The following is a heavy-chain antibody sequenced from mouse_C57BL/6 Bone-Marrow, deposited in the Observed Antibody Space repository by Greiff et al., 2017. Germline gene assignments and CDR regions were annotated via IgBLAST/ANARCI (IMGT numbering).Heavy chain of an antibody. CDR2: IYPRSGNT. CDR1: GYTFTSYG. CDR3: ARDYYSGSGYWYFDV. V-gene: IGHV1-81*01. Sequence: QVQLQQSGAELARPGASVKLSCKASGYTFTSYGISWVKQRTGQGLEWIGEIYPRSGNTYYNEKFKGKATLTADKSSSTAYMELRSLTSEDSAVFFCARDYYSGSGYWYFDVWGTGTTVTVSS. D-gene: IGHD1-1*01. J-gene: IGHJ1*03.